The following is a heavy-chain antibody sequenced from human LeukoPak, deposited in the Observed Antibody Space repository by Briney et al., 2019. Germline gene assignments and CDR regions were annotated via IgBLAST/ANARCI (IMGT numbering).Heavy chain of an antibody. J-gene: IGHJ6*02. CDR2: ISYDGSNK. D-gene: IGHD3-3*01. CDR1: GFTFSSYA. V-gene: IGHV3-30*04. Sequence: GRSLRLSCAASGFTFSSYAIHWVRQAPGKGLEWVAVISYDGSNKYYADSVKGRFTISRDNSKNTLYLQMNSLRAEDTAVYYCARDCYDFWSGFHYYYGMDVWGQGTTVTVSS. CDR3: ARDCYDFWSGFHYYYGMDV.